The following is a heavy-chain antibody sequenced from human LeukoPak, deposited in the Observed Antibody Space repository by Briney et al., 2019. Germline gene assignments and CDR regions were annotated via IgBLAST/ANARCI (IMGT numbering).Heavy chain of an antibody. CDR3: AKTREPAATHPDYY. Sequence: GGSLRLSCAASGFTFSSFAMAWVRQAPGKGLEWVSAIFARDSATFYGDAVKGRFTISRDNSKNTLYLQMNSLRAEDTAIYYCAKTREPAATHPDYYWDQGVQVTVSS. CDR2: IFARDSAT. CDR1: GFTFSSFA. J-gene: IGHJ4*02. V-gene: IGHV3-23*05. D-gene: IGHD2-21*02.